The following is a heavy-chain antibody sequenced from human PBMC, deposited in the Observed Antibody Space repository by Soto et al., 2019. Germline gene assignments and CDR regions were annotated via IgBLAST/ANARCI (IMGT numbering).Heavy chain of an antibody. CDR3: ARSMDTAMPEY. V-gene: IGHV4-59*01. CDR2: IYYSGST. J-gene: IGHJ4*02. CDR1: GGSISSYY. Sequence: SETLSLTCTVSGGSISSYYWSWIRQPPGKGLEWIGYIYYSGSTNYNPSLKSRVTISVDTSKNQFSLKLSSVTAADTAVYYCARSMDTAMPEYWGQGTLVTVSS. D-gene: IGHD5-18*01.